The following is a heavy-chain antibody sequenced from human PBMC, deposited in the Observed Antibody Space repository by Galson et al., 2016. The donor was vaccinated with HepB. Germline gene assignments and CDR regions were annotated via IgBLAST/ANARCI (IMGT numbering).Heavy chain of an antibody. J-gene: IGHJ5*02. Sequence: TLSLTCTVSAGSISSGDYYWSWIRQPPGKGLEWVGYIHYSGISYYIASLKSRATMSVDTSNNQFSLKLTSVTAADTAVYYCARFHYGDYGRFDPWGQGILVTVSS. V-gene: IGHV4-30-4*01. CDR1: AGSISSGDYY. CDR3: ARFHYGDYGRFDP. D-gene: IGHD4-17*01. CDR2: IHYSGIS.